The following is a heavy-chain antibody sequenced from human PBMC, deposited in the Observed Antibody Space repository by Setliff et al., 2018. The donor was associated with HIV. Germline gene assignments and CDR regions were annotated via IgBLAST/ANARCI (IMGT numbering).Heavy chain of an antibody. Sequence: PGGSLRLSCAASGFTLSDYWMHWVRQAPGKGLVWVSRINSDGRSNYADSMKGRFTISRDNARNTLFLQMNNLRAEDTAVYYCASRVYYYDSSGYLREEGFDPWGQGTLVTVS. CDR1: GFTLSDYW. V-gene: IGHV3-74*01. D-gene: IGHD3-22*01. CDR3: ASRVYYYDSSGYLREEGFDP. J-gene: IGHJ5*02. CDR2: INSDGRS.